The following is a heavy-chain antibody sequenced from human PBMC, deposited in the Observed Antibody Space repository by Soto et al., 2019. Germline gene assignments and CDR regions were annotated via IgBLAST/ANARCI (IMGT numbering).Heavy chain of an antibody. CDR3: ASDPVVVAPAARGPPYGMDV. J-gene: IGHJ6*02. CDR2: ISYDGSHE. CDR1: GFIFSTYA. V-gene: IGHV3-30*14. Sequence: QVQLVESGGGVVQPGRSLRLSCAASGFIFSTYAMHWVRQAPGRGLEWVAVISYDGSHEYYADSVKGRFTISRDNSKNPLYLQMYSTRADAPAVYYCASDPVVVAPAARGPPYGMDVWGQGITVTFSS. D-gene: IGHD2-2*01.